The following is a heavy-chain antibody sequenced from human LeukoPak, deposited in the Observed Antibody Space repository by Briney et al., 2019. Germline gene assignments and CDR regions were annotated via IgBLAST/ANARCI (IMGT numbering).Heavy chain of an antibody. CDR3: AREHDYGDLYFDY. D-gene: IGHD4-17*01. J-gene: IGHJ4*02. V-gene: IGHV3-21*01. Sequence: PGGSLRLSCAASGFTFSSYSMNWVRQAPGKGLEWVSSISSSSSYIYYADSVKGRFTISRDNAKNSLYLQMNSLRAEDTAVYYCAREHDYGDLYFDYWGQGTLVTVSS. CDR1: GFTFSSYS. CDR2: ISSSSSYI.